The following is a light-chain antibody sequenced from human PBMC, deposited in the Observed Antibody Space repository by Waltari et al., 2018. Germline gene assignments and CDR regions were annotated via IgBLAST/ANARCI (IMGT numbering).Light chain of an antibody. J-gene: IGKJ1*01. Sequence: EIVLTQSPGTLSLSPGERATLSFRASQSVSRALAWYQQKPGQAPRLLIYGASSRATGISDRFSGSGSGTDFSLTISRLEPEDFAVYYCQHYVRLPATFGQGTKVEIK. V-gene: IGKV3-20*01. CDR3: QHYVRLPAT. CDR2: GAS. CDR1: QSVSRA.